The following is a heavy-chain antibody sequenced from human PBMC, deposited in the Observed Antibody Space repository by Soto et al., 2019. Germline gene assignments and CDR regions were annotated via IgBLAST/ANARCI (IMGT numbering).Heavy chain of an antibody. J-gene: IGHJ6*02. D-gene: IGHD6-13*01. CDR1: GGTFSSYA. CDR3: ARDYGTGRYRSSWQGYYYGMDV. CDR2: IIPIFGTA. Sequence: SVKVSCKASGGTFSSYAISWVRQAPVQGLEWMGWIIPIFGTANYAQKFQGRVTITADESTSTAYMELSSLRSEDTAVYYCARDYGTGRYRSSWQGYYYGMDVWGQ. V-gene: IGHV1-69*13.